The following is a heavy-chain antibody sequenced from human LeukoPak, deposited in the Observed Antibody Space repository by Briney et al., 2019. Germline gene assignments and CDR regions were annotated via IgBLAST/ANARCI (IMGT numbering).Heavy chain of an antibody. D-gene: IGHD5-12*01. CDR1: GGSFSGYY. CDR2: INHSGST. CDR3: ARHGGESGYTPLDY. Sequence: SEPVSLTCAVYGGSFSGYYWSWIRQPPGKGLEWIGEINHSGSTNYNPSLKSRVAISLDMSKNQFSLELSSVTAADTAVYYCARHGGESGYTPLDYWGQGTML. V-gene: IGHV4-34*01. J-gene: IGHJ4*02.